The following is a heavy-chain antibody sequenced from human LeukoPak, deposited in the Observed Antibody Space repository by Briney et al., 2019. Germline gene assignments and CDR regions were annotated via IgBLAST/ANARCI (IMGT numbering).Heavy chain of an antibody. CDR2: IIPILGIA. CDR3: AWGYGGDSLDAFDI. V-gene: IGHV1-69*04. CDR1: GGTFSTYA. D-gene: IGHD4-23*01. Sequence: ASVKVSCKPFGGTFSTYAISWVGQAPGQGLEGLGGIIPILGIANYAQKFQGRVTITADKSTSTAYMELSSLRSEDTAVYYCAWGYGGDSLDAFDIWGQGTMVTVSS. J-gene: IGHJ3*02.